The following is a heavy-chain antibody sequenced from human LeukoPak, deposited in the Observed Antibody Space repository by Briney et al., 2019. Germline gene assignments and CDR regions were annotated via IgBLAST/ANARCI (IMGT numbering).Heavy chain of an antibody. D-gene: IGHD3-22*01. V-gene: IGHV4-59*01. CDR2: IYYSGST. Sequence: PSETLSLTCTVSGGSISSYYWSWIRQPPGKGLEWIGYIYYSGSTNYNPSLKSRVTISIDTSKNQLSLKLSSVTAADTAVYYCARTYYYDSSGYSLIPTTFDYWGQGTLVTVSS. J-gene: IGHJ4*02. CDR1: GGSISSYY. CDR3: ARTYYYDSSGYSLIPTTFDY.